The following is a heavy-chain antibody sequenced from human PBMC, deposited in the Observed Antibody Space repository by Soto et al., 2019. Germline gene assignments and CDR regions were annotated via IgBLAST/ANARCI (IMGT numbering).Heavy chain of an antibody. CDR2: ISSNGGST. CDR1: GFTFSSYA. CDR3: ARGGYRNPYYYYYGMGV. Sequence: PGGSLRLSCAASGFTFSSYAMHWVRQAPGKGLEYVSAISSNGGSTYYADSVKGRFTISRDNSKNTLYLQMGSLRAEDMAVYYCARGGYRNPYYYYYGMGVWGQGTTVTVSS. D-gene: IGHD5-18*01. J-gene: IGHJ6*02. V-gene: IGHV3-64*02.